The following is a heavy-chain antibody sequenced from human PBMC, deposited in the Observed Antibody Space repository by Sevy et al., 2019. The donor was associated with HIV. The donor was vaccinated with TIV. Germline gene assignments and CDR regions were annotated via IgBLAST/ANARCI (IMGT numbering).Heavy chain of an antibody. CDR3: ARGDELNSYYYGMDV. CDR2: TYYRSKWYS. J-gene: IGHJ6*02. Sequence: SQTLSLTCAISGDSVSSSGAAWNWFRQSPSRGLEWLGRTYYRSKWYSDYEVSVKGRVTINPDTSKNQFSLHLESVTPEDTAVYFCARGDELNSYYYGMDVWGQGTTVTVS. D-gene: IGHD1-7*01. V-gene: IGHV6-1*01. CDR1: GDSVSSSGAA.